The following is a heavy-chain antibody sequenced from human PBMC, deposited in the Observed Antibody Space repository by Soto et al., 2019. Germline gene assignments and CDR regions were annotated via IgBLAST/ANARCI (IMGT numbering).Heavy chain of an antibody. J-gene: IGHJ5*02. CDR2: ISAGGGNT. CDR1: GFTFSSYA. Sequence: EVQLLESGGGLVQPGGSLRLSCAASGFTFSSYAMSWVRQAPGKGLEWVSAISAGGGNTYYRDSVKGRFTISRDNSKNTLYLKMNSLRAEDTAVYFCAQTTPSIPWFDPWGQGTLVTVSS. V-gene: IGHV3-23*01. D-gene: IGHD1-1*01. CDR3: AQTTPSIPWFDP.